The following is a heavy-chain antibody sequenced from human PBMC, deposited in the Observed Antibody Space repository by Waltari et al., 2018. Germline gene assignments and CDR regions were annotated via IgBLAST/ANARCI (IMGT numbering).Heavy chain of an antibody. V-gene: IGHV3-7*01. CDR1: GFTFGRLW. CDR2: IKQDGSEK. J-gene: IGHJ4*02. CDR3: TRSRVYGHFDY. D-gene: IGHD3-10*01. Sequence: EVQLVEFGGSVVQGGGSLRLSCAASGFTFGRLWIGWARQAPGKGLEWVANIKQDGSEKYYVDSVKGRFTISRDNAKNSLYLQMNSLRAEDTAVYYCTRSRVYGHFDYWGQGTLVTVSS.